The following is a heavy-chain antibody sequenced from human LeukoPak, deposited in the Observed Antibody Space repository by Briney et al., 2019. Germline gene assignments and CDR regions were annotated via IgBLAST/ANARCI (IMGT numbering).Heavy chain of an antibody. J-gene: IGHJ6*03. V-gene: IGHV4-39*01. CDR2: IYYSGST. Sequence: SETLSLTCTVSGGSISSSSYYWGWIRQPPGKGLEWIGSIYYSGSTYYNPSLKSRVTISVDTSKNQFSLKLSSVTAADTAVYYCARRSKDYYYYYMDVWGKGTTVTISS. CDR1: GGSISSSSYY. CDR3: ARRSKDYYYYYMDV. D-gene: IGHD1-26*01.